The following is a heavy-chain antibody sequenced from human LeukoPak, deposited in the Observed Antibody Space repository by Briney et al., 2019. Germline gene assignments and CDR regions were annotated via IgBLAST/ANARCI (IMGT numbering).Heavy chain of an antibody. Sequence: GGSLRLSCAASGFTFSSYWMTWVRQAPGKRLEWVANIKQDGSEKKYVDSVKGRFTISRDNTKDSLYLQMNSLRAEDTAVYYCARDRGYSSSSGYWFDPWGQGTLVTVSS. CDR3: ARDRGYSSSSGYWFDP. D-gene: IGHD6-6*01. J-gene: IGHJ5*02. CDR2: IKQDGSEK. V-gene: IGHV3-7*03. CDR1: GFTFSSYW.